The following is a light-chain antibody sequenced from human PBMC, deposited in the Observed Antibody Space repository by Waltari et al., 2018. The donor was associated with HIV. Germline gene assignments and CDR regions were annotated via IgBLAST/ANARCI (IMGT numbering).Light chain of an antibody. CDR3: SSYSSSITLYVV. Sequence: QSALTQPASVSGSPGQSITISCTGTSSDVGGYNHVSWYQHHPGKAPKLMISEVSNRPSGFSNRFSGSKSGNTASLTISGLQAEDEADYYCSSYSSSITLYVVFGGGTKLTVL. CDR2: EVS. V-gene: IGLV2-14*01. J-gene: IGLJ2*01. CDR1: SSDVGGYNH.